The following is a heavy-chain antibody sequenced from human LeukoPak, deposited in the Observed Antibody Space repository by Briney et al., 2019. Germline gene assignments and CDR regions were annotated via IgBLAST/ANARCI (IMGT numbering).Heavy chain of an antibody. Sequence: ASVKVSCKASGGTFSSYAVSWVRLTPGQGLEWLGGIIPVFGTTTYAQKFQAKVTMTADKSTNTAYLEISSLTSDDTAVYYCARGDSSGPDYYYYMDVWGKGTTVTISS. CDR3: ARGDSSGPDYYYYMDV. CDR2: IIPVFGTT. J-gene: IGHJ6*03. D-gene: IGHD6-19*01. V-gene: IGHV1-69*06. CDR1: GGTFSSYA.